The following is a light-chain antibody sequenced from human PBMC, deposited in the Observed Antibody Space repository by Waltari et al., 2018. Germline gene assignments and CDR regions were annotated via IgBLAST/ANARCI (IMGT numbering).Light chain of an antibody. V-gene: IGLV1-44*01. CDR2: KNS. J-gene: IGLJ1*01. Sequence: QSVLTQPPSASAPPGQRVTLPCSGSSSHPGSNTVTWYQYVPGAAPKLLIYKNSDRPSGVPDRFSASKSGTSASLAISGLQSDDESDYYCSSWDDSLDGHVFGTGTRVTVL. CDR1: SSHPGSNT. CDR3: SSWDDSLDGHV.